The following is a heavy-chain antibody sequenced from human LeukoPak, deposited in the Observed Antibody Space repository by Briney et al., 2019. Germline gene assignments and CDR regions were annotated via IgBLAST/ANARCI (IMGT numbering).Heavy chain of an antibody. CDR2: INHSGST. V-gene: IGHV4-34*01. CDR1: GFTFSSYA. CDR3: ARLGQQLVPYVGWFDP. J-gene: IGHJ5*02. D-gene: IGHD6-13*01. Sequence: GSLRLSCAASGFTFSSYAMSWVRQPPGKGLEWIGEINHSGSTNYNPSLKSRVTISVDTSKNQFSLKLSSVTAADTAVYYCARLGQQLVPYVGWFDPWGQGTLVTVSS.